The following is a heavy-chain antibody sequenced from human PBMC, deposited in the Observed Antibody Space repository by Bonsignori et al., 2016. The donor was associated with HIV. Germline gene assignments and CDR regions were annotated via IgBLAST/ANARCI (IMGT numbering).Heavy chain of an antibody. CDR3: ARHPLAQTTVVTPGFDS. V-gene: IGHV4-39*07. Sequence: WIRQPPGKELEYIGSIYYSGSTWYNPSLKSRVTISIDESKNQFSLRLNSVTAADTAVYYCARHPLAQTTVVTPGFDSWGQGTLVTVSS. CDR2: IYYSGST. D-gene: IGHD4-23*01. J-gene: IGHJ4*02.